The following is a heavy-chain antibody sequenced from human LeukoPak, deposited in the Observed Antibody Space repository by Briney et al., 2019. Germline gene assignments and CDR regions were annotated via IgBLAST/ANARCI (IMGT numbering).Heavy chain of an antibody. CDR1: GGSISSSSYY. Sequence: SETLSLTCTVSGGSISSSSYYWGWIRQPPGKGLEWIGSIYYSGSTYYNPSLKSRVTISVDTSKNQFSLKLSSVTAADTAVYYCARSPRTRALDYWGQGTLVTVSS. V-gene: IGHV4-39*07. J-gene: IGHJ4*02. CDR2: IYYSGST. CDR3: ARSPRTRALDY. D-gene: IGHD3/OR15-3a*01.